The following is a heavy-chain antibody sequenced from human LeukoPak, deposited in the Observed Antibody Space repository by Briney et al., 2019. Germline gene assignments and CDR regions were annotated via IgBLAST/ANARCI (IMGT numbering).Heavy chain of an antibody. CDR2: IYYSGST. V-gene: IGHV4-59*01. D-gene: IGHD6-13*01. Sequence: SETLSLTCTVSGGSMSSYYWSWIRQPPGKGLEWIGYIYYSGSTNSNPSLKSRVTISVDTSKNQFSLELRSVTAADTAVYYCARGRYLTTLGGAAAGFLDSWGQGTLVTVSS. CDR1: GGSMSSYY. CDR3: ARGRYLTTLGGAAAGFLDS. J-gene: IGHJ4*02.